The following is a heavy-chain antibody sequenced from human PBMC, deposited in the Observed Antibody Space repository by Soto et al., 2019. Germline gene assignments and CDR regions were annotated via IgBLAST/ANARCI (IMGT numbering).Heavy chain of an antibody. Sequence: GGSLRLSCAASGFTFSSYWMSWVRQAPGKGLEWVANIKHDGSEKYYVDSVKGRFTISRDNAKNSLYLQMNSLRAEDTAVYYCARDLGSSWYPEYFQHWGQGTLVTVSS. CDR2: IKHDGSEK. J-gene: IGHJ1*01. CDR3: ARDLGSSWYPEYFQH. CDR1: GFTFSSYW. D-gene: IGHD6-13*01. V-gene: IGHV3-7*01.